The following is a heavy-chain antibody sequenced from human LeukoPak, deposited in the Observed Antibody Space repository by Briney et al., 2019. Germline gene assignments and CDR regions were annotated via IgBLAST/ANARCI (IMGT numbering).Heavy chain of an antibody. CDR3: AKAKYSSSWYLNWFDP. Sequence: GGSLRLSCAASGFTFSNYGMSWVRQAPGKGLEWVSSIGGSGATTYYADSVKGRFTISRDNSKNTLYLQMNSLRAEDTAVYYCAKAKYSSSWYLNWFDPWGQGTLVTVSS. D-gene: IGHD6-13*01. V-gene: IGHV3-23*01. CDR1: GFTFSNYG. CDR2: IGGSGATT. J-gene: IGHJ5*02.